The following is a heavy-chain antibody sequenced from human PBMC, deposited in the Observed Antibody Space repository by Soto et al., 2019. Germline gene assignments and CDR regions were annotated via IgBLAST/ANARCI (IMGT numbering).Heavy chain of an antibody. J-gene: IGHJ3*01. V-gene: IGHV1-58*01. CDR1: GFSFSNSV. CDR2: IVVGHGNT. Sequence: QMQVVQSGPEVKNPGTSVKVSCKTSGFSFSNSVVQWVRQARGQRLEWIGWIVVGHGNTNYAQNFQDRLTLTRDMSTSTAYMELTSLRSEDTAIYYCAAELYSGGRCCSFDVWGQGTRVAVPS. D-gene: IGHD2-21*01. CDR3: AAELYSGGRCCSFDV.